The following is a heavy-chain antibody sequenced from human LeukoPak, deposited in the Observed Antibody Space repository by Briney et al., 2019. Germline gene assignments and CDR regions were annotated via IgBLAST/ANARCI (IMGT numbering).Heavy chain of an antibody. CDR3: AFSGGSCYQCFQH. V-gene: IGHV4-4*02. CDR1: GFTFSNAW. D-gene: IGHD2-15*01. J-gene: IGHJ1*01. Sequence: PGGSLRLSCAASGFTFSNAWMSWVRQPPGKGLEWIGEIYHSGSTNYNPSLKSRVTISVDKSKNQFSLKLSSVTAADTAVYYCAFSGGSCYQCFQHWGQGTLVTVSS. CDR2: IYHSGST.